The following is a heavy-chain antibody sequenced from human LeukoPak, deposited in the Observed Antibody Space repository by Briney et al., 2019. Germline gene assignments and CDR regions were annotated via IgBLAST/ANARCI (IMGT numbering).Heavy chain of an antibody. CDR3: AKDLGYAAGIDY. CDR2: IWYDGSNK. Sequence: GGSLRLSCAASGFTFSSYGMHWARQAPGKGLEWVAVIWYDGSNKYYADSVKGRFTISRDNSKNTLYLQMNSLRAEDTAVYYCAKDLGYAAGIDYWGQGTLVTVSS. V-gene: IGHV3-33*06. J-gene: IGHJ4*02. CDR1: GFTFSSYG. D-gene: IGHD6-13*01.